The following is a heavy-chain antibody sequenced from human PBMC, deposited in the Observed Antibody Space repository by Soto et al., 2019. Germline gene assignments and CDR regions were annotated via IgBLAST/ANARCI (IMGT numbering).Heavy chain of an antibody. CDR3: ARALTQATTEFDY. CDR1: GFTFSSYA. Sequence: PGGSLRLSCAASGFTFSSYAMHWVRQAPGKGLEWVAVISYDGSNKYYADSVKGRFTISRDNSKNTLYLQMNSPRAEDTAVYYCARALTQATTEFDYWGQGTLVTVSS. CDR2: ISYDGSNK. J-gene: IGHJ4*02. D-gene: IGHD5-12*01. V-gene: IGHV3-30-3*01.